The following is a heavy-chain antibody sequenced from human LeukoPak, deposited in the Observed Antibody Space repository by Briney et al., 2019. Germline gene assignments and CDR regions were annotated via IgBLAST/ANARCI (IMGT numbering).Heavy chain of an antibody. CDR3: AREGREGRGFDY. J-gene: IGHJ4*02. V-gene: IGHV3-7*01. CDR2: IKQGGSEK. CDR1: GFTFSSYS. Sequence: GGSLRLSCAASGFTFSSYSMNWVRQAPGKGLEWVANIKQGGSEKHYVDSVKGRFTISRDDAKNSLYLQMNSLRADDTAVYSCAREGREGRGFDYWGQGTLVTVSS. D-gene: IGHD1-26*01.